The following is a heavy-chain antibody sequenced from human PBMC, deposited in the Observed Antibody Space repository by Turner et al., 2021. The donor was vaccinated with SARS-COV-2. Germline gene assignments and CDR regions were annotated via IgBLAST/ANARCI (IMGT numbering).Heavy chain of an antibody. D-gene: IGHD3-10*01. Sequence: EVQLLESGGGLVQPGGSLRLSCAASGFTFSSYWMHWVRQAPGKGLVWVSRINSDGSSTSYADSVKGRFTISRDNAKNTLYLQMNSLRAEDTAVYYCASEVGYYGSGSTNWFDPWGQGTLVTVSS. CDR3: ASEVGYYGSGSTNWFDP. V-gene: IGHV3-74*01. CDR2: INSDGSST. J-gene: IGHJ5*02. CDR1: GFTFSSYW.